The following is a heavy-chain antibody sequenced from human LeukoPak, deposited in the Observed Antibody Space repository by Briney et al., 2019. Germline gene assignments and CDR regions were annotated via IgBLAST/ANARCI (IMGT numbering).Heavy chain of an antibody. V-gene: IGHV4-39*01. CDR1: GASISSSDDY. J-gene: IGHJ4*02. Sequence: PSETLSLTCTVSGASISSSDDYWGWIRQAPGKGLEWIGSIYYSGSTYYNPSLKSRVTISVDTSKNQFSLKLSSVTAADTAVYYCARIVGATLFDYWGQGTLVTVSS. CDR3: ARIVGATLFDY. CDR2: IYYSGST. D-gene: IGHD1-26*01.